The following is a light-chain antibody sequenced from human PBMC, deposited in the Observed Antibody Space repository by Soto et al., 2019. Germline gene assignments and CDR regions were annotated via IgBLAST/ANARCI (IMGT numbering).Light chain of an antibody. V-gene: IGKV1-39*01. CDR1: QSISSY. J-gene: IGKJ1*01. CDR3: HQSYGTPPT. CDR2: AAS. Sequence: DIQMTQSPSSLSASVGDRVTITCRASQSISSYLNWYRQKPGKAPKLLIYAASSLQSGVPSRFSGSGSGTVFTLTISSLQPEDFTTYYCHQSYGTPPTFGQGTKVDIK.